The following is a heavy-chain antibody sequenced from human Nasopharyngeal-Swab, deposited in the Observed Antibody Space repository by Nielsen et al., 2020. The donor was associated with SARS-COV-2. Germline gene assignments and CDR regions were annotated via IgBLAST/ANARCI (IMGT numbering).Heavy chain of an antibody. CDR2: IYYSGST. D-gene: IGHD5-12*01. CDR3: ARQETGGYQYYFDY. J-gene: IGHJ4*02. Sequence: WIRQPPEKGLEWIGSIYYSGSTYYNPSLKSRVTISVDTSKNQFSLKLSSVTAADTAVYYCARQETGGYQYYFDYWGQGTLVTVSS. V-gene: IGHV4-39*01.